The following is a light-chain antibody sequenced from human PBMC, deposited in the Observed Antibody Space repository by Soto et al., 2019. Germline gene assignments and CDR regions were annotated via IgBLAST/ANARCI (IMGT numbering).Light chain of an antibody. CDR3: QQRSNWPLT. V-gene: IGKV3-11*01. J-gene: IGKJ4*01. CDR1: QTVSSQ. Sequence: EIVLTQSPATLSVSPGESATLSCRASQTVSSQLAWYQQKPGQAPRLLIYDTSTRPTGVPARFSGSGSGTDFTLTISSLEPEDFAVYYCQQRSNWPLTFGGGTKVDI. CDR2: DTS.